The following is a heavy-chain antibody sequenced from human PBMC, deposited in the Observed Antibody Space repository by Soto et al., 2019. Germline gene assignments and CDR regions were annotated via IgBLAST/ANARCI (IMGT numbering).Heavy chain of an antibody. D-gene: IGHD3-10*01. CDR1: GGSISSYY. CDR3: ARARPDYYSSGSLSWFDP. Sequence: SDTLSLTCTVSGGSISSYYWSWIRQPPGKGLEWIGYIYYSGSTNYNPSLKSRVTISVDTSKNQFSLKLSSVTAADTAVYYCARARPDYYSSGSLSWFDPWGQGTLVTVSS. CDR2: IYYSGST. V-gene: IGHV4-59*01. J-gene: IGHJ5*02.